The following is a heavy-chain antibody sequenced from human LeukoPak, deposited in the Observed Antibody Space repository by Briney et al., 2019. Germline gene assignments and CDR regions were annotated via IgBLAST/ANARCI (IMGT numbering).Heavy chain of an antibody. CDR3: VRVMPFYSDASGYALDY. J-gene: IGHJ4*02. Sequence: GGSLRLSCAASGFTFSSYAMSWVRQAPGKGLEWVSAISGSGGSTYYEDSVKGRFTISRDNSKNTLYLQMNSLRAEDTAMYYCVRVMPFYSDASGYALDYWGQGALVTVSS. CDR1: GFTFSSYA. D-gene: IGHD3-22*01. CDR2: ISGSGGST. V-gene: IGHV3-23*01.